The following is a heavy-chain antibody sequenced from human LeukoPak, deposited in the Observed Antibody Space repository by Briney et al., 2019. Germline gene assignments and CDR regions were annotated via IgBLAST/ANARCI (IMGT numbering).Heavy chain of an antibody. Sequence: PGGSLRLSCAASGFTFSDYYRSWLRQAPGKGVEWVSYISSSGSTIYYADSVKGGFTIYRDNAKNSLYLQMTSLRAEDTAVYYCARDRDYNPVDIWGQGTMVTVSS. CDR2: ISSSGSTI. V-gene: IGHV3-11*01. CDR1: GFTFSDYY. CDR3: ARDRDYNPVDI. J-gene: IGHJ3*02. D-gene: IGHD4-11*01.